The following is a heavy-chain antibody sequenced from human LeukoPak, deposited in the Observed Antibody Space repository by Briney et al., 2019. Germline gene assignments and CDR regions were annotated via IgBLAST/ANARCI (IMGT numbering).Heavy chain of an antibody. Sequence: GGSLRLSCAASRVTFSNYGMHWVRQAPGKGLEWVAVICYDGSNKYYADSVKGRFTISRDNPKNTLYLQMNSLRAEDTAVYYCARGRGYDSGAYNYAFSDYWGQGTLVTVSS. D-gene: IGHD3-22*01. CDR3: ARGRGYDSGAYNYAFSDY. V-gene: IGHV3-33*01. CDR2: ICYDGSNK. CDR1: RVTFSNYG. J-gene: IGHJ4*02.